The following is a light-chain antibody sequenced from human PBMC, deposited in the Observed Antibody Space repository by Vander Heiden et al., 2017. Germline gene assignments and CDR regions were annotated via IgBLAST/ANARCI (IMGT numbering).Light chain of an antibody. CDR3: QQYGSSPWT. CDR1: QSVSSSY. J-gene: IGKJ1*01. Sequence: ELVLPHSPGTLSVSPGERATLSCRASQSVSSSYLAWYQQKPGQAPRLLIYGASSRATGIPDRFSGSGSGTDFTLTISRLEPEDFAVYYCQQYGSSPWTFGQGTKVEIK. CDR2: GAS. V-gene: IGKV3-20*01.